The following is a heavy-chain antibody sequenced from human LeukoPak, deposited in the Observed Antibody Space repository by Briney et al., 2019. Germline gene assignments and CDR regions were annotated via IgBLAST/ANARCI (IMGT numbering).Heavy chain of an antibody. CDR3: ARDRGDDTMSYFDS. J-gene: IGHJ4*02. D-gene: IGHD3-10*02. CDR1: GYTITGYY. CDR2: INPNSGGT. Sequence: ASVKVSCKASGYTITGYYMHWVRQAPGQGLEWMGRINPNSGGTNSAQMFQGRITMTRDTSISTAYMELSRLRSDDTAVYFCARDRGDDTMSYFDSWGQGTLVTVSS. V-gene: IGHV1-2*06.